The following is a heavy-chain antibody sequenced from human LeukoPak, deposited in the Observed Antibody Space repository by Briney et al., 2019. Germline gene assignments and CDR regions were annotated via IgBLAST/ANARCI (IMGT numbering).Heavy chain of an antibody. CDR3: ARGATGY. CDR1: GGSISSYY. V-gene: IGHV4-59*12. J-gene: IGHJ4*02. Sequence: SETLSLTRTVSGGSISSYYWSWIRQPPGKGLEWIGYIYHSGSTYYNPSLKSRVTISVDGSKNQFSLKLSSVTAADTAVYYCARGATGYWGQGTLVTVSS. CDR2: IYHSGST.